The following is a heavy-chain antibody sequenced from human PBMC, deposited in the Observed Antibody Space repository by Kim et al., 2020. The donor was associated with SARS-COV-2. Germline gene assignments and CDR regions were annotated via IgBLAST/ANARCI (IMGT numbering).Heavy chain of an antibody. D-gene: IGHD3-10*01. CDR1: GFAFSTYG. CDR3: AKVEGWFGVKVAYFDY. Sequence: GGSLRLSCAASGFAFSTYGMHWVRQAPGKGLEWVAFITYDEINKYYADSVKGRFTISRDNSKNTLYLQMNSLRPEDTAIFYCAKVEGWFGVKVAYFDYWGQGT. J-gene: IGHJ4*03. V-gene: IGHV3-30*18. CDR2: ITYDEINK.